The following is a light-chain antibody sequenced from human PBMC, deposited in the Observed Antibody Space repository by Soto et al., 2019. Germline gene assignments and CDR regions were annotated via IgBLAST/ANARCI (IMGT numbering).Light chain of an antibody. J-gene: IGKJ1*01. CDR3: QQYYSYRLT. CDR1: QGISSY. V-gene: IGKV1-8*01. CDR2: AAS. Sequence: AIGMTQSPSSLSASTGDRVTITCRASQGISSYLAWYQQKPGKAPKLLIYAASTLQSGVPSRFSSSGSGTDFTLTISCLQSEDFATYYCQQYYSYRLTFGQGTKVEIK.